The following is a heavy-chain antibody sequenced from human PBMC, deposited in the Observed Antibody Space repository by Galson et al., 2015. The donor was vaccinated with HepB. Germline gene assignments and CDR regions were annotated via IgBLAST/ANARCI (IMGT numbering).Heavy chain of an antibody. V-gene: IGHV5-51*01. D-gene: IGHD3-10*01. CDR3: ARVLRGEAYDS. J-gene: IGHJ4*02. CDR2: IYPGDSDT. Sequence: QSGAEVKKPGESLKISCKSSAYSFTGYWIGWVRQMPGKGLQWMGIIYPGDSDTRYNPSFQGQVTISVDKSISTAYLQWRSLKASDTAMYYCARVLRGEAYDSWGQGTLVTVSS. CDR1: AYSFTGYW.